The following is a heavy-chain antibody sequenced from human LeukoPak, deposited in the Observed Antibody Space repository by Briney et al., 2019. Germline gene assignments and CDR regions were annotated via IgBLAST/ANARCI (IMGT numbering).Heavy chain of an antibody. CDR3: ARGDGVAAAGTHLFDP. CDR2: ISAYNGNT. J-gene: IGHJ5*02. V-gene: IGHV1-18*01. D-gene: IGHD6-13*01. Sequence: GASVKVSCTASGYTFTSYGISWVRQAPGQGLGWMGWISAYNGNTNYAQKLQGRVTMTTDTSTSTGYKELRSLRSDDTGVYYCARGDGVAAAGTHLFDPGGEGTLVTVSS. CDR1: GYTFTSYG.